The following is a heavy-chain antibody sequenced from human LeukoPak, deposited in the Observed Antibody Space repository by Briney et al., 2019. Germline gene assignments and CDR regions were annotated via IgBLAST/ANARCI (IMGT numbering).Heavy chain of an antibody. CDR2: IDYSGGST. J-gene: IGHJ4*02. CDR3: AKCGRGSCYLDY. V-gene: IGHV3-23*01. CDR1: GFTLSSYE. D-gene: IGHD2-15*01. Sequence: GGSLRLSCTASGFTLSSYEMSWIRQAPGKGLEWVSSIDYSGGSTYYADSVKGRFTISRDNSKNTLYLQLNSLRGDDTAVYYCAKCGRGSCYLDYWGQGTLVTVSS.